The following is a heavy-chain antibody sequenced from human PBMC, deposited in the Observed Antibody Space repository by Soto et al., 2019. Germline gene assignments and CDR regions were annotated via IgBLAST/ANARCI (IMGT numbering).Heavy chain of an antibody. D-gene: IGHD6-19*01. J-gene: IGHJ4*02. CDR3: ARDPRGAVAGRFDY. CDR2: ISYYGSNK. V-gene: IGHV3-30-3*01. Sequence: QVQLVESGGGVVQPGRSLRLSCAASGFTFSSYAMHWVRQAPGKGLEWVAVISYYGSNKYYADSVKGRFTISRDNSKNTLYLQMNSLRAEDTAVYYCARDPRGAVAGRFDYWGQGTLVTVSS. CDR1: GFTFSSYA.